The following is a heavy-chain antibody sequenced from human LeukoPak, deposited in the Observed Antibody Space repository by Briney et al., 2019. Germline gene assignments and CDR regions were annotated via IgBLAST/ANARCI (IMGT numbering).Heavy chain of an antibody. V-gene: IGHV3-30-3*01. J-gene: IGHJ5*02. D-gene: IGHD1-26*01. CDR3: ARDLRVGATKRFDP. CDR1: GFTFSSYA. CDR2: ISYDGSNK. Sequence: GGSLRLSCAASGFTFSSYAMHWVRQAPGKGLEWVAVISYDGSNKYYADSVKGRFTISRDNSKNTLYLQMNSLRAEDTAVYYCARDLRVGATKRFDPWGQGTLVIVSS.